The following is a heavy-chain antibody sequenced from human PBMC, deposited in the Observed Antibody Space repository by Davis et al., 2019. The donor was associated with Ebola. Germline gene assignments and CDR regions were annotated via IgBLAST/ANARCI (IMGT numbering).Heavy chain of an antibody. CDR1: GYSFTSYW. J-gene: IGHJ4*02. CDR2: IYPGDSDT. D-gene: IGHD2-2*01. V-gene: IGHV5-51*01. CDR3: ARLSDCSSTSCYLDY. Sequence: GESLKTPCKGSGYSFTSYWIGWVRQMPGKGLEWMGIIYPGDSDTRYSPSFQGQVTISADKSISTAYLQWSSLKASDTAMYYCARLSDCSSTSCYLDYWGQGTLVTVSS.